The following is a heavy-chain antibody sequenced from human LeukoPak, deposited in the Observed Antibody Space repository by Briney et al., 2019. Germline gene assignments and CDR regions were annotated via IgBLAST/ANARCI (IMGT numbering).Heavy chain of an antibody. Sequence: SETLSLTCTASGGSISSYYWSWIRQPPGKGLEWIGYIYYSGSTNYNPSLKSRVTISVDTSKNQFSLKLNSVTAADTALYYCARSRGYFDYWGQGTLVTVSS. CDR3: ARSRGYFDY. CDR1: GGSISSYY. CDR2: IYYSGST. J-gene: IGHJ4*02. D-gene: IGHD6-13*01. V-gene: IGHV4-59*01.